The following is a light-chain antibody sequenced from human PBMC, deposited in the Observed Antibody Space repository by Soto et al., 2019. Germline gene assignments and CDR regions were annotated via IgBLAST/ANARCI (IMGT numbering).Light chain of an antibody. J-gene: IGKJ1*01. Sequence: DIQMTQSQSSLSASVGDSVTITCRASQSISSYLNWYQQKPGKAPKLLIYAASSLQSGVPSRFSGSGSGTDFTLTISSLQPEDFATYYCQQSYSTPRTLGQGTKLEIK. CDR2: AAS. V-gene: IGKV1-39*01. CDR3: QQSYSTPRT. CDR1: QSISSY.